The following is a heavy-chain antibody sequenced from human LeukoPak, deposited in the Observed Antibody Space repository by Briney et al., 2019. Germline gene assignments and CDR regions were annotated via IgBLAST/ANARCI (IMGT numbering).Heavy chain of an antibody. J-gene: IGHJ5*02. CDR2: IWYDGSNK. Sequence: GRPLRLSCAASGFTFSSYGMHWVRQAPGKGLEWVAVIWYDGSNKYYADSVKGRFTISRDNSKNTLYLQMNSLRAEDTAVYYCARAGLDYYDSSGSWFDPWGQGTLVTVSS. D-gene: IGHD3-22*01. CDR1: GFTFSSYG. V-gene: IGHV3-33*01. CDR3: ARAGLDYYDSSGSWFDP.